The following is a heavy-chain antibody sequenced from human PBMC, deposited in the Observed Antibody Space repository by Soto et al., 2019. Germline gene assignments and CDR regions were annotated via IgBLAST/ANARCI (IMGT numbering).Heavy chain of an antibody. Sequence: GESLKISCKGSGYSFTSYWIGWVRQIPGKGLEWMGIIYPSDSDTRYSPSFQGQVTISADRSINTAYLQWSSLKASDTAMYYCARLRGQLRTSTFDYWGQGTLVTVS. J-gene: IGHJ4*02. CDR3: ARLRGQLRTSTFDY. CDR2: IYPSDSDT. V-gene: IGHV5-51*01. D-gene: IGHD2-2*01. CDR1: GYSFTSYW.